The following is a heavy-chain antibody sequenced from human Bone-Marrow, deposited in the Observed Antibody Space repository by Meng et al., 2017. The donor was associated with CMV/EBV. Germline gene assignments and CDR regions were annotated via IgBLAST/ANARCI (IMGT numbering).Heavy chain of an antibody. CDR1: GGSFSGYY. Sequence: SETLSLTCAVYGGSFSGYYWSWIRQPPGKGLEWIGEINHSGSTNYNPSLKSRVTISVDTSKNQFSLKLSSVTAADTAVYYCARSDYSNLYYGMDVWGQGTTVTVSS. CDR2: INHSGST. J-gene: IGHJ6*02. D-gene: IGHD4-11*01. V-gene: IGHV4-34*01. CDR3: ARSDYSNLYYGMDV.